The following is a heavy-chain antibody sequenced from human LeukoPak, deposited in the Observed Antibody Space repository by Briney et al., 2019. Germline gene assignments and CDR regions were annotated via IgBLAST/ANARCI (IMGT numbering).Heavy chain of an antibody. CDR1: GFTFSNYG. Sequence: PGGSLRLSCAAAGFTFSNYGMQWVRQAPGKGLEWLAVVSYDGRTTFYADSVKGRFTISRDNSKNTLDLEMDSLRTEDTAAYYCAKDRGSLAAAGSLNYYFDYWGQGTLVTVSS. CDR2: VSYDGRTT. D-gene: IGHD6-13*01. V-gene: IGHV3-30*18. J-gene: IGHJ4*02. CDR3: AKDRGSLAAAGSLNYYFDY.